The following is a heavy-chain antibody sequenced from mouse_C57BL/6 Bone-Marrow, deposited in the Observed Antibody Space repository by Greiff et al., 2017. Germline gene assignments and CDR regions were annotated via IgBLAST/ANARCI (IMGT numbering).Heavy chain of an antibody. CDR2: IYPRSGNT. CDR3: ARSELFFFDY. Sequence: VKVVESGAELARPGASVKLSCKASGYTFTSYGISWVKQRTGQGLEWIGEIYPRSGNTYYNEKFKGKATLTADKSSSTAYMELRSLTSEDSAVYFCARSELFFFDYWGQGTTLTVSS. CDR1: GYTFTSYG. D-gene: IGHD3-3*01. V-gene: IGHV1-81*01. J-gene: IGHJ2*01.